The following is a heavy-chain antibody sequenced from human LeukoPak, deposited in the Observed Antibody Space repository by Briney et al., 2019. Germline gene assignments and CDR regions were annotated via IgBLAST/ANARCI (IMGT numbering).Heavy chain of an antibody. J-gene: IGHJ4*02. CDR2: ISGDGGST. CDR3: AKDILSKSALYYFDY. Sequence: GGSLRLSCAASGFTVSSNYMSWVRQAPGKGLEWVSLISGDGGSTYYADSVKGRFTISRDNSKNSLYLQMNSLRTEDTALYYCAKDILSKSALYYFDYWGQGTLVTVSS. V-gene: IGHV3-43*02. CDR1: GFTVSSNY.